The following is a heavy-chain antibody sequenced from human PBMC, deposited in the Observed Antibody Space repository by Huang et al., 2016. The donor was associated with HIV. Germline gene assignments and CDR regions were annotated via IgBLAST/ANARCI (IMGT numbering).Heavy chain of an antibody. V-gene: IGHV2-5*01. Sequence: QITLKESGPTLVKPTQTLTLTCTFSGFSLSTSGVGVGWIRQPPGKALAWLALIHWNTDEHLNSSLKGRLTITNDTSKNQVVLTMANVDPLDTATYYCARRAASGWQQEYFHLWGQGTLVTVSS. CDR3: ARRAASGWQQEYFHL. CDR1: GFSLSTSGVG. J-gene: IGHJ1*01. CDR2: IHWNTDE. D-gene: IGHD6-19*01.